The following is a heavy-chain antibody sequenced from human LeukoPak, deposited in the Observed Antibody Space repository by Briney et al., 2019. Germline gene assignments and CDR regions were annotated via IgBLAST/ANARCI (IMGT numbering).Heavy chain of an antibody. D-gene: IGHD6-19*01. CDR1: GFTFSSYG. CDR2: IWYDGSNK. Sequence: GGSLRLSCAASGFTFSSYGMHWVRQAPGKGLEWVAVIWYDGSNKYYADSVKGRFTISRDNSKNTLYLQMNSLRAEDTAVYYCARNLRAAGWYDYWGQGTLVTVSS. V-gene: IGHV3-33*08. CDR3: ARNLRAAGWYDY. J-gene: IGHJ4*02.